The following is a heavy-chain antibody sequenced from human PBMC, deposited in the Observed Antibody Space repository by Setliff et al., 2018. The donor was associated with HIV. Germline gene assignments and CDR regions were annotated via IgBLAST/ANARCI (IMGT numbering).Heavy chain of an antibody. CDR2: IFHNGTS. V-gene: IGHV4-39*01. CDR1: GGSFSSYY. CDR3: ARHGTYYHLFDY. D-gene: IGHD3-10*01. Sequence: LSLTCAVYGGSFSSYYWGWIRQSPGKGLEWMGSIFHNGTSFYNPSLRSRLTISVDTSKNQISLTLKSVTAADTSFYYCARHGTYYHLFDYWGQGSPVTVSS. J-gene: IGHJ4*02.